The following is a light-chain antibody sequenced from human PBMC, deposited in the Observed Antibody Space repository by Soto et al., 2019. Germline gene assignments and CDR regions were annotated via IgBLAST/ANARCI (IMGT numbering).Light chain of an antibody. CDR3: QQRSNWPPLFT. Sequence: EIVLTQSPATLSLSPGERATLSCRASQSVSSYLAWYQQNPGQAPRLLIYDASNSSTGIPARFSGSGSGTDFTLTISSLEPEDFAVYYCQQRSNWPPLFTFGPGTKVDIK. CDR1: QSVSSY. J-gene: IGKJ3*01. CDR2: DAS. V-gene: IGKV3-11*01.